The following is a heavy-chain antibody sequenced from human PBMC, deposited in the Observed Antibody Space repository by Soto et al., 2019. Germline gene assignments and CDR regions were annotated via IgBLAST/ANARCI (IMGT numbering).Heavy chain of an antibody. CDR1: GGTFGSDA. D-gene: IGHD3-22*01. Sequence: ASVKVSCKASGGTFGSDAITWVRQAPGQGLEWVGRIIPIFGTTNYAQNLQGRVTISADKSTLTSYMELHSLTSDDTALYYCSRDRTDSGYYTNWLDPWGQGTQVTVSS. J-gene: IGHJ5*02. CDR2: IIPIFGTT. V-gene: IGHV1-69*06. CDR3: SRDRTDSGYYTNWLDP.